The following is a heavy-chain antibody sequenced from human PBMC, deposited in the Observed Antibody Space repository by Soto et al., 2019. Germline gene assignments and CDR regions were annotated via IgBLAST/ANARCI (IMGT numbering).Heavy chain of an antibody. CDR3: ARAPREGYYYYGMDV. Sequence: ASVKVSCKASGYTFTGYYMHWVRQAPEQGLEWMGWINPNSGGTNYAQKFQGWVTMTRDTSISTAYMELSRLRSDDTAVYYCARAPREGYYYYGMDVWGQGTTVTVSS. D-gene: IGHD1-26*01. V-gene: IGHV1-2*04. CDR2: INPNSGGT. J-gene: IGHJ6*02. CDR1: GYTFTGYY.